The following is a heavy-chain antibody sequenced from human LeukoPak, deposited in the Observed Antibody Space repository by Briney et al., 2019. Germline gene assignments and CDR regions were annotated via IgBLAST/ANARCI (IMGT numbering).Heavy chain of an antibody. CDR3: ARVPMDSSGYYPNDAFDI. J-gene: IGHJ3*02. D-gene: IGHD3-22*01. CDR1: GYTFNSYG. V-gene: IGHV1-18*01. CDR2: ISAYTGNT. Sequence: ASVKVSCKASGYTFNSYGISWVRQAPGQGLEWMGWISAYTGNTNYAQNLQVRVTMTTDTSTSTAYMELRSLRSDDTAVYYCARVPMDSSGYYPNDAFDIWGQGTMVTVSS.